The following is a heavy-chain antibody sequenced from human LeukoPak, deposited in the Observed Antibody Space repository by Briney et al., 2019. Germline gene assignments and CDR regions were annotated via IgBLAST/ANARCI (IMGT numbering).Heavy chain of an antibody. CDR3: ARVRYLDSSGYYQLYYYYGMDV. D-gene: IGHD3-22*01. Sequence: PSETLSLTCAVYGGSFSGYYWSWIRQPPGKGLEWIGEINHSGSTNYSPSLKSRVTISVDTSKNQFSLKLSSVTAADTAVYYCARVRYLDSSGYYQLYYYYGMDVWGQGTTVTVSS. CDR1: GGSFSGYY. CDR2: INHSGST. J-gene: IGHJ6*02. V-gene: IGHV4-34*01.